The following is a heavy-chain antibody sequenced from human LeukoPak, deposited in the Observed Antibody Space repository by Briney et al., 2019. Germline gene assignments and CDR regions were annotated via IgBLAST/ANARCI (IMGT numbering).Heavy chain of an antibody. J-gene: IGHJ5*02. CDR3: ARVVRDCSSTSCYDRSGWFDP. CDR1: GYTFTGYY. Sequence: ASVKVSCKASGYTFTGYYMHWVRQAPGQGLEWMGWINPNSGGTNYAQKFQGRVTITADKSTSTAYMELSSLRSEDTAVYYCARVVRDCSSTSCYDRSGWFDPWGQGTLVTVSS. CDR2: INPNSGGT. V-gene: IGHV1-2*02. D-gene: IGHD2-2*01.